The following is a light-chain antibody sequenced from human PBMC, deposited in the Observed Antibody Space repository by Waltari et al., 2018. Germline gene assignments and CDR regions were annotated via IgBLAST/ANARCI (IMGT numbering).Light chain of an antibody. V-gene: IGKV4-1*01. CDR2: WAS. J-gene: IGKJ1*01. CDR1: QSVLYSSNNKNY. CDR3: QQYYTTPWT. Sequence: DIVMTQSPDSLAVSLGERATINCESSQSVLYSSNNKNYLAWYQQKPGQPPKLLIYWASTLDSGVPDRFSGSGSGTDFTLSISSLQAEDVVFYYCQQYYTTPWTFGQGTKVEIK.